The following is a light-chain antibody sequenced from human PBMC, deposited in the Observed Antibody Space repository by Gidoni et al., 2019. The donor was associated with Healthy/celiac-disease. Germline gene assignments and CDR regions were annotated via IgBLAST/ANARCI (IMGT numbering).Light chain of an antibody. J-gene: IGKJ2*01. Sequence: DIQRTESPSSLSASVGDRVTITCRASQSISSYLNWYQQKPGKAPKLLIYAASSLQRGVPSRFSGSGSGTDFTLTISSLQPEDFATYYCQQSYSTPYTFGQGTKLEIK. CDR3: QQSYSTPYT. CDR1: QSISSY. CDR2: AAS. V-gene: IGKV1-39*01.